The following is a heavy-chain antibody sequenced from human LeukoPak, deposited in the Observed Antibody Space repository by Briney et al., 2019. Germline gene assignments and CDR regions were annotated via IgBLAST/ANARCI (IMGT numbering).Heavy chain of an antibody. D-gene: IGHD6-19*01. CDR2: IAVYNGDT. Sequence: VSVKVSCKASGYTFTSYGISWVRQAPGQGPEWMGWIAVYNGDTKFLQKFQGRVTLTTDASTNTAYMELRSLTSDDTAVYYCARQAGYSTGWYGGYYFDHWGQGTPVTVSA. CDR3: ARQAGYSTGWYGGYYFDH. V-gene: IGHV1-18*01. J-gene: IGHJ4*02. CDR1: GYTFTSYG.